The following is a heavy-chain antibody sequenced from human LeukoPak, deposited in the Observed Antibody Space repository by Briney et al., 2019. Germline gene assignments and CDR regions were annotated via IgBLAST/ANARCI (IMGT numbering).Heavy chain of an antibody. D-gene: IGHD1-26*01. CDR3: ARVSGGSYYGYFDY. CDR1: GGSFSGYY. CDR2: INHSGST. V-gene: IGHV4-34*01. Sequence: PSETLSLTCAVYGGSFSGYYWSWIRQPPGKGLEWIGEINHSGSTNYNPSLKSRVTISLDTSKNQFSLKVSSVLAADTAVYYCARVSGGSYYGYFDYWGQGTLVTVSS. J-gene: IGHJ4*02.